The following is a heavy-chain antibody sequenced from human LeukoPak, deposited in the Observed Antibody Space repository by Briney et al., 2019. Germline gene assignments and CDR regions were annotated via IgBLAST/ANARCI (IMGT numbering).Heavy chain of an antibody. CDR2: ITSSSTYI. V-gene: IGHV3-21*01. Sequence: GGSLRRSGAASGFTFSRYTVNWVRQAPGKGLEWVSSITSSSTYIYYADSVKGRFTISRDNAKNSLYLHMNSLRAEDTAVYYCTRGTGSYDYWGQGTRVTVSS. D-gene: IGHD1-26*01. CDR1: GFTFSRYT. J-gene: IGHJ4*02. CDR3: TRGTGSYDY.